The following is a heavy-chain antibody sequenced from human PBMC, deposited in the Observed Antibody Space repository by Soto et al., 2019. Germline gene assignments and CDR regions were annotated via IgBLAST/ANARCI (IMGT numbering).Heavy chain of an antibody. D-gene: IGHD6-25*01. Sequence: SETLSLTCSASGGSITSSSHFWGWVRQPPGKGLEWIGTIYFTGTTYYTPSLKSRLTMSIDTSKNEFSLRLNSVTAADTAVDYCAGQTFTIAAASYGRSNWFDPWGPGTLVTVSS. CDR2: IYFTGTT. V-gene: IGHV4-39*01. J-gene: IGHJ5*02. CDR3: AGQTFTIAAASYGRSNWFDP. CDR1: GGSITSSSHF.